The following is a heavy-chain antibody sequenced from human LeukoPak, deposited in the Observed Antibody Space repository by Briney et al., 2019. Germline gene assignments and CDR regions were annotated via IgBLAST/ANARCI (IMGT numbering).Heavy chain of an antibody. J-gene: IGHJ6*02. V-gene: IGHV3-23*01. Sequence: GGSLRLSCAASGFTFSSYAMSWVRQAPGKGLEWVSGISGSGDNTYYADSVKGRFTISRDNSKNTLYLQMNSLRAEDTAVYYCARAHYYGSGSPYGMDVWGQGTTVTVSS. CDR1: GFTFSSYA. D-gene: IGHD3-10*01. CDR3: ARAHYYGSGSPYGMDV. CDR2: ISGSGDNT.